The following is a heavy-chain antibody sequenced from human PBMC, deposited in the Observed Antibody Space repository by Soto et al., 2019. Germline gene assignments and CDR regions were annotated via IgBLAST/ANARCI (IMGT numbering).Heavy chain of an antibody. CDR3: NRDQSRYDFWSGYDY. Sequence: PGGSLRLSCTAAGVTFGDSAMSWFRQAPGKGLEWVGFIRSKAYGGTTEYAASVKGRFTISRDDSKSIAYLQMNSLKTEDIAVYYCNRDQSRYDFWSGYDYWGQGTLVTVSS. CDR1: GVTFGDSA. CDR2: IRSKAYGGTT. J-gene: IGHJ4*02. V-gene: IGHV3-49*03. D-gene: IGHD3-3*01.